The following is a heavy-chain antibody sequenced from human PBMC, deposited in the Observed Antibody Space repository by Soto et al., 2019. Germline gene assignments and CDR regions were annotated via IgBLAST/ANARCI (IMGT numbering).Heavy chain of an antibody. CDR2: IIPIFGTA. CDR1: GGTFSSYA. V-gene: IGHV1-69*13. J-gene: IGHJ5*02. CDR3: ARDLGRLGWFDP. Sequence: GASVKVSCKASGGTFSSYAISWVRQAPGQGLEWMGGIIPIFGTANYAQKFQGRVTITADESTSTAYMELSSLRSEDTAVYYCARDLGRLGWFDPWGQGTLVTVSS.